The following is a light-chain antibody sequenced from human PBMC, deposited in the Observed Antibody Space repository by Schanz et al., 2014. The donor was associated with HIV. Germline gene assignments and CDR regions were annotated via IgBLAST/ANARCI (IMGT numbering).Light chain of an antibody. Sequence: QSVLTQPPSVSGAPGQRVTIPCSGSSSNVGAGFDVHWYQQALGKAPTLLIYTNDNRPSGVPDRFSGSRSGNTASLTVSDLQAEDEADYYCTSSGGTNNFVIFGGGTKLTVL. CDR3: TSSGGTNNFVI. CDR2: TND. J-gene: IGLJ2*01. CDR1: SSNVGAGFD. V-gene: IGLV1-40*01.